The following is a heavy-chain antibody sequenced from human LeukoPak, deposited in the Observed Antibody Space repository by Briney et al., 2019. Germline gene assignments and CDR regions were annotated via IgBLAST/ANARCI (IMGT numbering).Heavy chain of an antibody. CDR3: ARDKFTYSSSWYGGYYFDY. CDR2: VFGGGST. D-gene: IGHD6-13*01. V-gene: IGHV3-53*05. Sequence: PGGSLRLSCAASGFTVSSSYMSWVRQAPGKGLEWVSVVFGGGSTYYADSVKGRFTISRDNSKNTLYLQMNSLRAEDTAVYYCARDKFTYSSSWYGGYYFDYWGQGTLVTVSS. CDR1: GFTVSSSY. J-gene: IGHJ4*02.